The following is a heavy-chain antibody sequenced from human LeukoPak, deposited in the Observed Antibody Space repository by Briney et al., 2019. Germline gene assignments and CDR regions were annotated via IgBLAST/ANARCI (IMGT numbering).Heavy chain of an antibody. CDR1: GVTFSSYA. V-gene: IGHV3-64*01. Sequence: GGSLRLSCAASGVTFSSYAMHWVRQAPGKGLEYVSAIRSNGGSTYYANSVKGRFTISRDNSKDTLYLQMGSLRAEDMAVYYCARSHYCSSTSCYLSYFDYWGQGTLVTVSS. CDR3: ARSHYCSSTSCYLSYFDY. J-gene: IGHJ4*02. D-gene: IGHD2-2*01. CDR2: IRSNGGST.